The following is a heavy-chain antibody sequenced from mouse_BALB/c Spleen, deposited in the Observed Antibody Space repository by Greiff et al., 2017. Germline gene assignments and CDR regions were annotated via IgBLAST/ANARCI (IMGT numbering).Heavy chain of an antibody. J-gene: IGHJ4*01. Sequence: VQLQQSGAELVRPGTSVKISCKASGYTFTNYWLGWVKQRPGHGLEWIGDIYPGGGYTNYNEKFKGKATLTADTSSSTAYMQLSSLTSEDSAVYFCANDYGSSYAMDYWGQGTSVTVSA. V-gene: IGHV1-63*02. CDR3: ANDYGSSYAMDY. CDR1: GYTFTNYW. D-gene: IGHD1-1*01. CDR2: IYPGGGYT.